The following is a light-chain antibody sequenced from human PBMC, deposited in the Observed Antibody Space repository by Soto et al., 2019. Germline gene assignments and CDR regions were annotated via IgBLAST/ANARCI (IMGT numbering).Light chain of an antibody. CDR2: DAS. J-gene: IGKJ3*01. CDR3: QQYDNRPPV. Sequence: IQMTESPSSLSASVGGRVPITCRARQGIRNDLGWYQQKPGKAPKLLIYDASNLETGVPSRFSGSGSGTDFTFTISSLQPEDIATYYCQQYDNRPPVFGPGTKVDI. V-gene: IGKV1-33*01. CDR1: QGIRND.